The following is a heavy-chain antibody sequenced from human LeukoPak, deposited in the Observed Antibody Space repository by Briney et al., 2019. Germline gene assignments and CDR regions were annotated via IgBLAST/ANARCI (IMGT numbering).Heavy chain of an antibody. D-gene: IGHD3-10*01. CDR3: ARDGWGVRGNYYYYYMDV. J-gene: IGHJ6*03. CDR2: IFYSGST. CDR1: GGSISSNNYY. Sequence: SETLSLTCTVSGGSISSNNYYWGWVRQPPGKGLEWVGTIFYSGSTYYNPSLKSRVTISGDTSKNQFSLKLSSVAAADTAVYYCARDGWGVRGNYYYYYMDVWGKGTTVTVSS. V-gene: IGHV4-39*07.